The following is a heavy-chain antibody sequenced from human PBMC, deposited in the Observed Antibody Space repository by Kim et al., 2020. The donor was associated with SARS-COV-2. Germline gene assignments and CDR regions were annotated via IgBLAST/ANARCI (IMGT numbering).Heavy chain of an antibody. Sequence: TYYNPSLKSRVTISVDTSKNQFSLKLSSVTAADTAVYYCARLYSSSAFDYWGQGTLVTVSS. J-gene: IGHJ4*02. CDR2: T. V-gene: IGHV4-39*01. D-gene: IGHD6-6*01. CDR3: ARLYSSSAFDY.